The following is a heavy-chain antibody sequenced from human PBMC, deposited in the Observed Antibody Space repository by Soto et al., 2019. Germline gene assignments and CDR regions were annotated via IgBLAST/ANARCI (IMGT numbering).Heavy chain of an antibody. V-gene: IGHV4-30-2*01. CDR2: IYHSGST. J-gene: IGHJ6*02. CDR1: GGSISSGGYS. CDR3: ARDPHGDYRMDV. Sequence: SETLSLTCAVSGGSISSGGYSWSWIRQPPGKGLEWIGYIYHSGSTYYNPSLKSRVTISVDRSKNQFSLKLSSVTAADTAVYYCARDPHGDYRMDVWGQGTTVTVSS. D-gene: IGHD4-17*01.